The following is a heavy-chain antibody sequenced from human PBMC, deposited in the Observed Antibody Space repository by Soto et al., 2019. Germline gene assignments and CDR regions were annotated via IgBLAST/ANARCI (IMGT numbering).Heavy chain of an antibody. V-gene: IGHV3-7*03. CDR1: ASSFSGYW. J-gene: IGHJ5*02. Sequence: PGVTRRRPGSAGASSFSGYWMSWVRQAQGKGLEWGGSIKQDGSEKYYVYSVKGRFTICRDNAKNSLYRQMNNQRAEARAAADGAREYSTSWYLNWFDPWGQGTLVTVSS. CDR2: IKQDGSEK. CDR3: AREYSTSWYLNWFDP. D-gene: IGHD6-13*01.